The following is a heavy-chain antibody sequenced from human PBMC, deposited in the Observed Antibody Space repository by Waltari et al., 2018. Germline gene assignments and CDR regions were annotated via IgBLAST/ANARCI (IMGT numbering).Heavy chain of an antibody. CDR3: ARERGYCSGGSCYGGGAFDI. CDR2: INPNIGGT. D-gene: IGHD2-15*01. V-gene: IGHV1-2*06. CDR1: GYTFTGYY. J-gene: IGHJ3*02. Sequence: QVQLVQSGAEVKKPGASVKVSCKASGYTFTGYYMHWVRPAPGQGPEWMGRINPNIGGTNYAQKFQGRVTMTRDTSISTAYMELSRLRSDDTAVYYCARERGYCSGGSCYGGGAFDIWGQGTMVTVSS.